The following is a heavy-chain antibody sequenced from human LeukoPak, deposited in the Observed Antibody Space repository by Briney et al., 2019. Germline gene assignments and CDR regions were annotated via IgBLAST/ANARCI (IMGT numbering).Heavy chain of an antibody. CDR3: ARDFNGYCSSTSCPWFDP. CDR2: IYYSGST. CDR1: GGSISSHY. V-gene: IGHV4-59*11. J-gene: IGHJ5*02. Sequence: SETLSLTCTVSGGSISSHYWSWIRQPPGKGLEWIGYIYYSGSTNYNPSLKSRVTISVDTSKNQFPLKLSSVTAADTAVYYCARDFNGYCSSTSCPWFDPWGQGTLVTVSS. D-gene: IGHD2-2*01.